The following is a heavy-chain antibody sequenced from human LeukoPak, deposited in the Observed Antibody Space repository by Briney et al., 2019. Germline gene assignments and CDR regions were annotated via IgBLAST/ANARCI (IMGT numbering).Heavy chain of an antibody. V-gene: IGHV4-34*01. D-gene: IGHD3-10*01. Sequence: SETLSLTCAVYGGSFSGYYWSRIRQPPGKGLEWIGEINHSGSTNYNPSLKSRVTISVDTSKNQFSLKLSSVTAADTAVYYCAREQRYGSGSYYNWVYYYYMDVWGKGTTVTVSS. CDR3: AREQRYGSGSYYNWVYYYYMDV. CDR1: GGSFSGYY. CDR2: INHSGST. J-gene: IGHJ6*03.